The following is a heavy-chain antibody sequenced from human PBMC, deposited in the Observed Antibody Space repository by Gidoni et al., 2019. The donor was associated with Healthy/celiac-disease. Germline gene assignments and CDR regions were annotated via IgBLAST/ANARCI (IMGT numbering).Heavy chain of an antibody. J-gene: IGHJ4*02. Sequence: TTSRDNSKNTLYLQMNSLRAEDTAVYYCAKAVLLEEDEYYFDYWGQGTLVTVSS. V-gene: IGHV3-23*01. D-gene: IGHD3-10*01. CDR3: AKAVLLEEDEYYFDY.